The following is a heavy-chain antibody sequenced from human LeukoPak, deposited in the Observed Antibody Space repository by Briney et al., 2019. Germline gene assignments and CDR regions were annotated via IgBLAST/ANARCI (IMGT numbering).Heavy chain of an antibody. V-gene: IGHV3-23*01. CDR1: GFTFSSYA. CDR2: ICVSGENT. J-gene: IGHJ3*02. D-gene: IGHD2-8*01. CDR3: AKEKQEYFTNGICYARNDAFDI. Sequence: PGGSQTLSCVVSGFTFSSYAMSWVRHAPGKGLESVSGICVSGENTYYADSVKGRFSISRDNSKKTLYLQMNSLRAEDTVVYYSAKEKQEYFTNGICYARNDAFDIWGQGTMVTVAS.